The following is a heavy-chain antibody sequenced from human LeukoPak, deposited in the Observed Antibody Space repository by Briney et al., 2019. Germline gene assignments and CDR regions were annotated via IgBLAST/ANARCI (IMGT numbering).Heavy chain of an antibody. V-gene: IGHV3-30*02. CDR3: AKVAYGSGWYEDYHMDV. J-gene: IGHJ6*03. CDR1: GFTFSSYG. CDR2: IRYDGSNK. D-gene: IGHD6-19*01. Sequence: GGSLRLSCAASGFTFSSYGMHWVRQAPGKGLEWVAFIRYDGSNKYYADSVKGRFTISRDNSKNTLYLQMNSLRAEDTAVYYCAKVAYGSGWYEDYHMDVWGKGTTVTVSS.